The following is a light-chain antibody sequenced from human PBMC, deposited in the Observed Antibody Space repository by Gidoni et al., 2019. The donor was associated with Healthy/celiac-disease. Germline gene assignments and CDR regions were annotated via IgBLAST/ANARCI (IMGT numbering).Light chain of an antibody. Sequence: DIQMTQSPSSLSASVGDRVTITCQASQDISNYLNWYQQKPGKAPKLLIYDAPNLETGVPSRFSGSGSCTDFTFTIISLQPEDIATYYCQQYDNLPLTFXGXTKVEIK. CDR2: DAP. CDR1: QDISNY. V-gene: IGKV1-33*01. CDR3: QQYDNLPLT. J-gene: IGKJ4*01.